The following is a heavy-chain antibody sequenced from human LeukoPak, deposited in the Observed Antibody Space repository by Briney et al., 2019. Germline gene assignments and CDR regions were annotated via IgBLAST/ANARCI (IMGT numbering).Heavy chain of an antibody. Sequence: GGSLRLSCAASGFTFSSYAMHLVRQAPGKGLEWVAVISYDGSNKYYADSVKGRFTISRDNSKNTLYLQMNSLRAEDTAVYYCARARPRGSGLFDYWGQGTLVTVSS. CDR2: ISYDGSNK. D-gene: IGHD2-15*01. J-gene: IGHJ4*02. V-gene: IGHV3-30-3*01. CDR1: GFTFSSYA. CDR3: ARARPRGSGLFDY.